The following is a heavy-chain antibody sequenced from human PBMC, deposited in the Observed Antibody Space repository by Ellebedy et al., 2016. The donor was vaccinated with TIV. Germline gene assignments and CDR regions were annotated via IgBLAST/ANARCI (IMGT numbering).Heavy chain of an antibody. CDR2: IYQSGTT. Sequence: MPSETLSLTCAVSGDSTNTNSCCSWVRQPPGKARHWIGAIYQSGTTNYNPSLRSRVTISFDKSKNQLSLRLNSVTAADTAVYYCARVAAGTWGGIDFWGPGTLVTVSS. CDR1: GDSTNTNSC. D-gene: IGHD6-13*01. CDR3: ARVAAGTWGGIDF. V-gene: IGHV4-4*02. J-gene: IGHJ4*02.